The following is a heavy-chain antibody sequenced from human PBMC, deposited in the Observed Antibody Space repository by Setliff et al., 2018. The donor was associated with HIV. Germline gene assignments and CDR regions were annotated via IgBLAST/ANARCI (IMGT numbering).Heavy chain of an antibody. J-gene: IGHJ4*02. CDR2: ITGISSYT. V-gene: IGHV3-11*05. Sequence: GGSLRLSCVASGFNFSYYYMSWIRQAPGKGLEWVSYITGISSYTNYADSVKSRFTISRDKAKNSLYLQMNSLRAEDTAVYYCARVMIGYSGYDAFDYWGQGTLVTVSS. CDR1: GFNFSYYY. CDR3: ARVMIGYSGYDAFDY. D-gene: IGHD5-12*01.